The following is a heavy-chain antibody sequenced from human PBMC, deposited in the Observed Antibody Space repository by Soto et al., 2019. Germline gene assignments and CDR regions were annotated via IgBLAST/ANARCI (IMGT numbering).Heavy chain of an antibody. CDR2: ISAYNGNT. CDR3: ARDLEFALIEY. Sequence: QVQLVQSGAEVKKPGASVKVSCKASGYSFTSYGISWVRQAPGQGLEWMGWISAYNGNTKYAQKLQGRVTMTTDTSTITAYTELRSLSSDATAVYYCARDLEFALIEYWGQGTLVTVSS. J-gene: IGHJ4*02. V-gene: IGHV1-18*01. CDR1: GYSFTSYG.